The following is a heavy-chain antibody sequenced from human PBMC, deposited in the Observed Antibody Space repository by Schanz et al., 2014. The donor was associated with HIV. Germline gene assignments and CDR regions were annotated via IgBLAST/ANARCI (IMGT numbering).Heavy chain of an antibody. Sequence: EVQVVESGGGLVQPGGSLRLSCVASGFTFSSYWMHWVRQAPGKGLLWVSRISSDGSSTTYAGSVKGRFTISRDNSEDSLYLQMTSLGVDDSAIYYCVKRGSEASSNTWFADSWGQGTLVTVSS. J-gene: IGHJ4*02. D-gene: IGHD3-10*01. V-gene: IGHV3-74*01. CDR1: GFTFSSYW. CDR3: VKRGSEASSNTWFADS. CDR2: ISSDGSST.